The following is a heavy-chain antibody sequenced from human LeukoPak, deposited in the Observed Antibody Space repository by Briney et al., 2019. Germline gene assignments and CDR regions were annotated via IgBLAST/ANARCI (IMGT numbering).Heavy chain of an antibody. CDR3: ARDVLVGSSSWYYYYYMDV. D-gene: IGHD6-13*01. CDR2: INPNSGGT. J-gene: IGHJ6*03. Sequence: GASVKVSCKASGYTFTGYYMHWVRQAPGQGLEWMGWINPNSGGTNYAQKFQGRVTMTRDTSISTAYMELSRLRSDDTAVYYCARDVLVGSSSWYYYYYMDVWGKGTTVTVSS. CDR1: GYTFTGYY. V-gene: IGHV1-2*02.